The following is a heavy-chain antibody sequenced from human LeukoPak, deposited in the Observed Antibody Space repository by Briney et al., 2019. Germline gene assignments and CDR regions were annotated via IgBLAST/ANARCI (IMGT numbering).Heavy chain of an antibody. CDR1: GYTFTGYY. V-gene: IGHV1-2*02. D-gene: IGHD2-15*01. Sequence: ASVGVSCKASGYTFTGYYMHWVRQAPGQGLEWMGWINPSSGGSNFAQQFQGRVTMTTDTSISTAYMELSRLTSDDTAVYYCASGKYCSGGTCYPGSADYWGQGTLVTVSS. J-gene: IGHJ4*02. CDR2: INPSSGGS. CDR3: ASGKYCSGGTCYPGSADY.